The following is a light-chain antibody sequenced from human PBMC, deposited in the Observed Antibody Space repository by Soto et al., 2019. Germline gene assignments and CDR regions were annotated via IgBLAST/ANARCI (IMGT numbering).Light chain of an antibody. Sequence: DIVMTQSPLSLPVTPGEPASISCRSSQSLLHSNGYNYLDWYLQKPGQSPQLLIYLGSNRASGVPDRVSSSGSGTDFTMKISRVEAEDVGVYYCMQALQTPTFGKGTRLEIK. V-gene: IGKV2-28*01. CDR2: LGS. J-gene: IGKJ5*01. CDR1: QSLLHSNGYNY. CDR3: MQALQTPT.